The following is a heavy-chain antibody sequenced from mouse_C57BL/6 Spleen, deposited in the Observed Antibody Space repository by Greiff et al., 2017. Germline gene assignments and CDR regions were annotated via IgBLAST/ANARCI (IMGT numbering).Heavy chain of an antibody. Sequence: DVQLQESGPGLVKPSQSLSLTCSVTGYSITSGYYWNWIRQFPGNKLEWMGYISYDGSNNYNPSLKNRISITRDTSKNQFFLKLNSVTTEDTATYYGARVGGSPLFDYWGQGTTLTVSS. D-gene: IGHD1-1*01. CDR2: ISYDGSN. CDR1: GYSITSGYY. CDR3: ARVGGSPLFDY. V-gene: IGHV3-6*01. J-gene: IGHJ2*01.